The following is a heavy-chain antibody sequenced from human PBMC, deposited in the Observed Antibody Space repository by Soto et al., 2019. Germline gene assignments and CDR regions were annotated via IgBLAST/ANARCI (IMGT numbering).Heavy chain of an antibody. CDR3: SRDQVGAGNFDI. J-gene: IGHJ3*02. Sequence: ASVKVSCKASGYTFTSYGISWVRQAPGQGLEWMGWISAYNGNTNYAQKLQGRVTMTTDTSTSTAYMELRGLRSDDTAVYYCSRDQVGAGNFDIRGQRTMVTVSS. V-gene: IGHV1-18*01. CDR2: ISAYNGNT. CDR1: GYTFTSYG. D-gene: IGHD1-26*01.